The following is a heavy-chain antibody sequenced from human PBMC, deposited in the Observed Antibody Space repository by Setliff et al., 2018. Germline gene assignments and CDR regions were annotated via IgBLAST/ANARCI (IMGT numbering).Heavy chain of an antibody. CDR1: GFTFSTFA. Sequence: GSLRLSCAASGFTFSTFAMSWVRQAPGKGLEWIGFVHFGGDTNYNPSLKSRVTMSADTSNNQFSLNLRSVTAADTAVYFCSRQPSSGAYYNPRPYYFDYWGQGTLVAVSS. CDR2: VHFGGDT. V-gene: IGHV4-59*08. D-gene: IGHD3-10*01. CDR3: SRQPSSGAYYNPRPYYFDY. J-gene: IGHJ4*02.